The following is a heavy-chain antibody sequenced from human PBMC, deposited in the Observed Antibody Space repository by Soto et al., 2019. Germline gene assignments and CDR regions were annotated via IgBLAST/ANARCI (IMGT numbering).Heavy chain of an antibody. CDR1: GDSFISYW. J-gene: IGHJ3*01. CDR3: ARGLIVAGNTNAFDV. Sequence: GESLKISCKGSGDSFISYWIGWVRQMSGGGLEWMGLVYPGDSDTTYSPSFRGQVSISVDKSLNTAYLQWNTLKASDTATYYCARGLIVAGNTNAFDVWGQGTMVTVSS. CDR2: VYPGDSDT. D-gene: IGHD6-19*01. V-gene: IGHV5-51*01.